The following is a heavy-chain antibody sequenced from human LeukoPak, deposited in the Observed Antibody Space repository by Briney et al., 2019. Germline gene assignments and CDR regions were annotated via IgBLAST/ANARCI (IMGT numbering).Heavy chain of an antibody. CDR1: GFTLSSYW. V-gene: IGHV3-74*01. Sequence: GGSLRLSCAASGFTLSSYWMHWVRQAPGKGLVWVSRIKSDGRTNYADSVKGGFTISRDNAKNTVSLQMNSPRAEDMGVYYCARAPSEIGGYYPEYFRHWGQGTLVIVSS. D-gene: IGHD3-22*01. CDR2: IKSDGRT. J-gene: IGHJ1*01. CDR3: ARAPSEIGGYYPEYFRH.